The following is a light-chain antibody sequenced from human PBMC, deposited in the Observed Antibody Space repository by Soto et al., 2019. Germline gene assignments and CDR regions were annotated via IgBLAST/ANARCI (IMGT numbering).Light chain of an antibody. CDR2: DAS. J-gene: IGKJ1*01. CDR1: QSVSSY. V-gene: IGKV3-11*01. Sequence: EIVLTQSPATLSLSPGERATLSCRASQSVSSYLAWYQQKPGQAPRLLIYDASNRATGIPARFSGSGCGTDYTHTHSSLVPEDVAVEYCQQRSNLPPWTVGQGIKVEIK. CDR3: QQRSNLPPWT.